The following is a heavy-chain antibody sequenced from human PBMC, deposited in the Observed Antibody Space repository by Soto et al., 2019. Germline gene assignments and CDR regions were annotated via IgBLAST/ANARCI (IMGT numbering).Heavy chain of an antibody. CDR1: GGTFSSYA. Sequence: QVQLVQSGAEVKKPGSSVKVSCKASGGTFSSYAISWVRQAPGQGLEWMGGIIPIFGTANYAQKFQGRVKITADESTSTAYMELSSLRSEDTAVYYCARESRYCSGGSCYILPGIDDWGQGTLVTVSS. V-gene: IGHV1-69*12. D-gene: IGHD2-15*01. CDR2: IIPIFGTA. J-gene: IGHJ4*02. CDR3: ARESRYCSGGSCYILPGIDD.